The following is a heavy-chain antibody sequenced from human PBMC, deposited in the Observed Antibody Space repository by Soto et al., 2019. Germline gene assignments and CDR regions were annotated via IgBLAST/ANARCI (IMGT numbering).Heavy chain of an antibody. D-gene: IGHD6-13*01. CDR1: GYTFTSYD. J-gene: IGHJ6*02. V-gene: IGHV1-8*01. CDR2: MNPNSGNT. Sequence: QVQLVQSGAEVKKPGASVKVSCKASGYTFTSYDINWVRQATGQGLEWMGWMNPNSGNTGYAQKFQGRVTMTRNTSISTAYMELRRLRSEDTAVYYCARRGYSSSCYYYYYYGMDVWGQGTTVTVSS. CDR3: ARRGYSSSCYYYYYYGMDV.